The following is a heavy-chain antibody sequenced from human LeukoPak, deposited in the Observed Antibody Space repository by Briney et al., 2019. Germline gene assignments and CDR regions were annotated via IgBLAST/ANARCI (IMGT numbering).Heavy chain of an antibody. J-gene: IGHJ4*02. V-gene: IGHV3-20*04. Sequence: PGGSLRLSCAASGFTFDDYGMSWVRQAPGKGLEWVSGINWNGGSTGYADSVKGRFTISRDNAKNSLYLQMNSLRAEDTALYYCARGARYYDSSGYYYYFDYWGQGTLVTVSS. CDR3: ARGARYYDSSGYYYYFDY. D-gene: IGHD3-22*01. CDR2: INWNGGST. CDR1: GFTFDDYG.